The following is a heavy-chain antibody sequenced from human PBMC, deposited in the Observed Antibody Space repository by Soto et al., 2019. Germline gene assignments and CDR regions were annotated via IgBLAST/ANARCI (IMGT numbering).Heavy chain of an antibody. CDR3: ARHLEKTFDY. V-gene: IGHV4-39*01. CDR1: GGSTNYY. CDR2: IYYRGTT. J-gene: IGHJ4*02. Sequence: PSETLSLTCTVSGGSTNYYWGWIRQPPGKGLEWIGSIYYRGTTYYNPSLTSRVTISVDTSKNQFSLKLTSVTAADTAVYFCARHLEKTFDYWGQGALVTVSS.